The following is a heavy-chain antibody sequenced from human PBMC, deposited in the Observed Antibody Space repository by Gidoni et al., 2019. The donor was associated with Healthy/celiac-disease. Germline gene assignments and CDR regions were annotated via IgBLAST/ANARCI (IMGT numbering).Heavy chain of an antibody. D-gene: IGHD3-3*01. V-gene: IGHV3-30*01. CDR1: GFTFSSYA. CDR3: ARAPPYYDFWSGPSPGGYYYYYYMDV. J-gene: IGHJ6*03. CDR2: ISYDGSNK. Sequence: QVQLVESGGGVVQPGRSLRLSCAASGFTFSSYAMHCVRKAPGKGLEWVAVISYDGSNKYYADSVKGRFTISRDNCKNTLYLQMNSLRAEDTAVYYCARAPPYYDFWSGPSPGGYYYYYYMDVWGKGTTVTVSS.